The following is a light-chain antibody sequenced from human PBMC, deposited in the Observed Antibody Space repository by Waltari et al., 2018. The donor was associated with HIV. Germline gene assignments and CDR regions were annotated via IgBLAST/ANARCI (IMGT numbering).Light chain of an antibody. Sequence: QSALTQPASVSGSPGQSITISCTGTSSDVGGYNYVSWYQQHPGKAPKLMICEVSKRPSGVSNRFSGSKSVNTASLTISGLQAEDEADYYCSSYTSSSTLVFGGGTKLTVL. V-gene: IGLV2-14*01. J-gene: IGLJ3*02. CDR2: EVS. CDR1: SSDVGGYNY. CDR3: SSYTSSSTLV.